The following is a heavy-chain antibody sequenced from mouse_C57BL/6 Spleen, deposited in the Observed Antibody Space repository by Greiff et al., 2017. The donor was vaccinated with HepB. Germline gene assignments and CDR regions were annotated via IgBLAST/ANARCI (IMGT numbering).Heavy chain of an antibody. Sequence: DVKLQESGPGLVKPSQSLSLTCTVTGYSIPSGYGWNWIRQFPGNKLEWMGYISYSGSTNYNPSLKSRISITRDTSKNQFFLQLNSVTTEDTSTYYCPRTARIKYWGQGTTLTVSS. CDR3: PRTARIKY. CDR2: ISYSGST. J-gene: IGHJ2*01. V-gene: IGHV3-2*02. CDR1: GYSIPSGYG. D-gene: IGHD1-2*01.